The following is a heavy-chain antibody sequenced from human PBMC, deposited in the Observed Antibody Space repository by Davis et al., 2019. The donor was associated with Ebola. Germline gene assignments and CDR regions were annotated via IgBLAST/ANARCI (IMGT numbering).Heavy chain of an antibody. Sequence: ASVKVSCKASGYTFTSYYMHWVRQAPGQGLEWMGIINPSGGSTSYAQKFQGRVTMTRSTSISTDYMELSSLRSEDTAVYYWARAGDIHWYYNGMDVWGQGTTVTVSS. V-gene: IGHV1-46*01. CDR2: INPSGGST. CDR3: ARAGDIHWYYNGMDV. J-gene: IGHJ6*02. CDR1: GYTFTSYY. D-gene: IGHD2-21*01.